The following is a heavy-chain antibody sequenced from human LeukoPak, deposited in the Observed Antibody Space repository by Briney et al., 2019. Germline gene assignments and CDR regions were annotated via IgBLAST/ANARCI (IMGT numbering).Heavy chain of an antibody. V-gene: IGHV3-30*02. J-gene: IGHJ4*02. CDR3: AKDLPFGIVGVMGY. Sequence: PGGSLRLSCAAPGFTFSSYGMHWVRQAPGKWLEWVAFIRYDGSNKYYADSVKGRFTISRDNSKNTLYLQMNSLRAEDTAVYYCAKDLPFGIVGVMGYWGQGTLVTVSS. CDR1: GFTFSSYG. D-gene: IGHD1-26*01. CDR2: IRYDGSNK.